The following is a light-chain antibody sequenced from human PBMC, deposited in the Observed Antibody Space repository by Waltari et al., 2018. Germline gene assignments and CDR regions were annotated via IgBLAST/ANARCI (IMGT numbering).Light chain of an antibody. CDR2: EDT. V-gene: IGLV3-10*01. CDR3: YSTDISGSLWV. J-gene: IGLJ3*02. Sequence: SYELTQPPSVSVSPGQTARIACSGDALPRKYAYWYQHKSGQAPVLVIYEDTKRPSAIPERFSGSSSGAVATLTISGAQEEDEADDYCYSTDISGSLWVFGGGTKVTVL. CDR1: ALPRKY.